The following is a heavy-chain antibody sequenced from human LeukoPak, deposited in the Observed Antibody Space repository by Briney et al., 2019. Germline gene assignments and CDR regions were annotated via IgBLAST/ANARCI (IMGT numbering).Heavy chain of an antibody. D-gene: IGHD6-13*01. CDR2: ISGSGGST. Sequence: PGGSLRLSCAASGFTFSSFAVSWVRQAPGKGLEWVSVISGSGGSTYYADSVKGRFTISRDNSKNTLSLQLNSLRAEDTAVYFCAKVRSASRTSAFDIWGQGTMVTVSS. V-gene: IGHV3-23*01. J-gene: IGHJ3*02. CDR3: AKVRSASRTSAFDI. CDR1: GFTFSSFA.